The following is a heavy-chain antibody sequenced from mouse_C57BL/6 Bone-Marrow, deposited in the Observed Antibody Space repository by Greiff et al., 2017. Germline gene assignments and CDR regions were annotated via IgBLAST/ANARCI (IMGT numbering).Heavy chain of an antibody. Sequence: LVESDAELVKPGASVKISCKVSGYTFTDHTIHWMKQRPEQGLEWIGYIYPRDGSTKYNEKFKGKATLTADESSSTAYMQLNSLTSEDSAFYFCGPLHYYAMDYWGQGTSFTVSS. CDR1: GYTFTDHT. V-gene: IGHV1-78*01. D-gene: IGHD1-1*01. J-gene: IGHJ4*01. CDR3: GPLHYYAMDY. CDR2: IYPRDGST.